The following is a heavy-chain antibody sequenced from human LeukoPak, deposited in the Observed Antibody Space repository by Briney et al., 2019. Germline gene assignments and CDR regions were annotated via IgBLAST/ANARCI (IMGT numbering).Heavy chain of an antibody. CDR1: GDSISSSDYY. CDR2: IYYSGST. CDR3: ARADYSSTWSHDYYYMDV. V-gene: IGHV4-39*07. J-gene: IGHJ6*03. Sequence: SETLSLTCTVSGDSISSSDYYWGWIRQSPGNGLEWIGSIYYSGSTYYNPSLKSRVTISVDTSKNQFSLKLSSVTAADTAVYYCARADYSSTWSHDYYYMDVWGKGTTVTVSS. D-gene: IGHD6-13*01.